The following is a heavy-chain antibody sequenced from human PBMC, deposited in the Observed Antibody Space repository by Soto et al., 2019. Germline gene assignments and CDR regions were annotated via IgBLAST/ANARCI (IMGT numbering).Heavy chain of an antibody. V-gene: IGHV4-34*01. Sequence: QVHLQQWGAGLLKPSETLSLTCAVYGESFIGYYWTWIRQSPGKGLEWIGEINHGGSTNYNPSLKSRVTISIDTSKNQFSLKLTLVTAADTSVYYCARTDIVTTNWFDPWGQGTLVTVSS. D-gene: IGHD5-12*01. J-gene: IGHJ5*02. CDR1: GESFIGYY. CDR3: ARTDIVTTNWFDP. CDR2: INHGGST.